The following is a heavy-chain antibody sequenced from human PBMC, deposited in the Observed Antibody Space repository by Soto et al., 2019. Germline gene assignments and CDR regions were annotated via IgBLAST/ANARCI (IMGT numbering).Heavy chain of an antibody. Sequence: PGESLKISCKGSGYSFTSYWIGWVRQMPGKGLEWMGIIYPGDSDTRYSPSFQGQVTISADKSISTAYLQWSSLKASDTAMYYCARRKIDSFYYYYYYYMDVWGKGTTVTVSS. CDR3: ARRKIDSFYYYYYYYMDV. J-gene: IGHJ6*03. CDR2: IYPGDSDT. V-gene: IGHV5-51*01. CDR1: GYSFTSYW. D-gene: IGHD5-18*01.